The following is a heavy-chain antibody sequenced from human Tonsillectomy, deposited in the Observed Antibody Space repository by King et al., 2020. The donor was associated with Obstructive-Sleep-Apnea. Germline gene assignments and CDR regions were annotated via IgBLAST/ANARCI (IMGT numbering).Heavy chain of an antibody. J-gene: IGHJ6*02. CDR1: GFTFRSYA. D-gene: IGHD3-3*01. V-gene: IGHV3-23*04. CDR3: AKYDDDFWSNGAMDV. CDR2: ISGGGSTT. Sequence: EVQLVESGGGLVQPGGSLRLSCAASGFTFRSYAMAWVRQAPGKGLEWVSPISGGGSTTQYADTAKGRFTMSRDNSKNTVYLQIHILRDEDTAAYFCAKYDDDFWSNGAMDVWGQGTTVTVSS.